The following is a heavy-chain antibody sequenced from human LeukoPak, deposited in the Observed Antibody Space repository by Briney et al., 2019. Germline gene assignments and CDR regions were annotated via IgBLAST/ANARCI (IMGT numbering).Heavy chain of an antibody. CDR1: GFTFSSYG. D-gene: IGHD4-17*01. J-gene: IGHJ4*02. CDR3: AKSPPGPDDYGDSEPEPDYFDY. CDR2: IRYDGSNK. Sequence: PGGSLRLSCAASGFTFSSYGMHWVRQAPGKGLEWVAFIRYDGSNKYYADSVKGRFTISRDNSKNTLYLQMNSLRAEDTAVYYCAKSPPGPDDYGDSEPEPDYFDYWGQGTLVTVSS. V-gene: IGHV3-30*02.